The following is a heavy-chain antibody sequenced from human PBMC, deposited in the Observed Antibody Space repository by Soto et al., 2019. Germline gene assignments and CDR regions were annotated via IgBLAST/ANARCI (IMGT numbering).Heavy chain of an antibody. D-gene: IGHD4-17*01. CDR1: GYTFTIYW. Sequence: PGESLKISCQVSGYTFTIYWIGWVRQMPGKGLEWMGIIYPSDSDTRYSSSFQCQVTISADQSINTAYLQWDSLKASDTAIYYCARPANTVADHFDLWGQGTPVTVSS. CDR3: ARPANTVADHFDL. J-gene: IGHJ4*02. CDR2: IYPSDSDT. V-gene: IGHV5-51*01.